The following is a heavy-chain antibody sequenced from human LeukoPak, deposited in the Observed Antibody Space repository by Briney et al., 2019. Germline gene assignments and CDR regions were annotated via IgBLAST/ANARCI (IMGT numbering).Heavy chain of an antibody. CDR2: INAGNGNT. CDR3: ARARGTMVRGVIIPNWFDP. V-gene: IGHV1-3*01. D-gene: IGHD3-10*01. Sequence: ASVKVSCKASRYTFTSYTMHWVRQAPGQRLEWMGWINAGNGNTKYSQRFQGRVTITRDTSASTAYMELSSLRSEDTAVYYCARARGTMVRGVIIPNWFDPWGQGTLVAVSS. J-gene: IGHJ5*02. CDR1: RYTFTSYT.